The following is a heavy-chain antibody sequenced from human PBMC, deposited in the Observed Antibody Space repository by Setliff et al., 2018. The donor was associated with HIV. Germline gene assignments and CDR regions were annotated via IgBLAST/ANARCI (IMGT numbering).Heavy chain of an antibody. J-gene: IGHJ4*02. CDR1: GGSINNYY. CDR3: ARDGMVRGSKAFGY. D-gene: IGHD3-10*01. V-gene: IGHV4-4*07. Sequence: PSETLSLTCTVSGGSINNYYWSWIRQPAGKGLEWIGRIYTSGSTNYNPSLKSRVTISVDTSKNQFSLKLSSVTAADTAVYYCARDGMVRGSKAFGYWGQGTLVTVSS. CDR2: IYTSGST.